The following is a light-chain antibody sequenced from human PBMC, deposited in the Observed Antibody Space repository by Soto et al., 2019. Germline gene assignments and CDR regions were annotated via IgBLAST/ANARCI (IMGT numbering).Light chain of an antibody. CDR3: SSYAGRTNVV. CDR1: SSDVGGYNY. V-gene: IGLV2-8*01. J-gene: IGLJ3*02. Sequence: QSALTQPPSASGSPGQSVTISCTGTSSDVGGYNYVSWYQQHPGKAPKLMIYEVSKRPSGVPDRFSGSKSGNTASLTVSGLQAEDEADYYCSSYAGRTNVVFGGGTKHRP. CDR2: EVS.